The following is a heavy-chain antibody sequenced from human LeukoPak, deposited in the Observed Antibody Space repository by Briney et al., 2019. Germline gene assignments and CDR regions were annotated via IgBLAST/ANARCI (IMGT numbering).Heavy chain of an antibody. CDR1: GGSISSYY. CDR3: ARHGGSSYNFDY. Sequence: SETLSLTCTVSGGSISSYYWSWIRQPPGKGLEWIGYMYYSGNPNYNPSLKSRVTISVDTSKNQFSLRLSSVTAADTAVYYCARHGGSSYNFDYWGQGTLVTVSS. V-gene: IGHV4-59*08. CDR2: MYYSGNP. D-gene: IGHD3-16*01. J-gene: IGHJ4*02.